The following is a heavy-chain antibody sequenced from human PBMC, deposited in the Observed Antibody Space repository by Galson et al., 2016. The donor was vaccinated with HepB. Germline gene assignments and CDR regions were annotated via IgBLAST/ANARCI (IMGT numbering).Heavy chain of an antibody. Sequence: SLRLSCAASGFTFSNHGMIWVRQAPGKGLQWVSAISGSGSLIYYADSVKGRFTISRDNSRNTLYLQMNSLGVEDTAVYYRAKIKESAKAVFDYWGQGTLVTVSS. J-gene: IGHJ4*02. V-gene: IGHV3-23*01. CDR1: GFTFSNHG. CDR2: ISGSGSLI. D-gene: IGHD4/OR15-4a*01. CDR3: AKIKESAKAVFDY.